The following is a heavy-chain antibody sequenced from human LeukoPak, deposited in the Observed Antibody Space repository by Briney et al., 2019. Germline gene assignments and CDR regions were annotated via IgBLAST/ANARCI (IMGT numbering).Heavy chain of an antibody. V-gene: IGHV1-69*13. D-gene: IGHD2-15*01. Sequence: GASVKVSCKASGGTFSSYAISWVRQAPGQGLEWMGGIIPIFGTANYAQKFQGRVTITADESTSTAYMELSSLRSEDTAVYYCATDPVGYCNADGCYSVDYWGQGTLVTVSS. CDR1: GGTFSSYA. CDR3: ATDPVGYCNADGCYSVDY. CDR2: IIPIFGTA. J-gene: IGHJ4*02.